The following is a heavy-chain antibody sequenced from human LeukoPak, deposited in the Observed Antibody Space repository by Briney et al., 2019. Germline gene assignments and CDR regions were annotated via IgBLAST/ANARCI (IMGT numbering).Heavy chain of an antibody. V-gene: IGHV1-8*01. CDR1: GYTFTSYD. CDR3: ATDMVGYCGDVTCYSEAY. Sequence: ASVKVSCKASGYTFTSYDINWVRQATGQGLEWMGWMNPNSGNTGCAQKFQGRVTMTRNTSISTAYMELSSLRLEDTAVYYCATDMVGYCGDVTCYSEAYWGQGTLVTVSS. CDR2: MNPNSGNT. J-gene: IGHJ4*02. D-gene: IGHD2-21*01.